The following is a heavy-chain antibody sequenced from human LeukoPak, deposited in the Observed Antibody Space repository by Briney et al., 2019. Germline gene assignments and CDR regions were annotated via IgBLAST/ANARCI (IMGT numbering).Heavy chain of an antibody. V-gene: IGHV3-7*01. CDR1: GFTFSRYW. CDR2: IKQDGSEK. J-gene: IGHJ4*02. Sequence: GGSLRLSCAASGFTFSRYWMSWVRQAPGKGLEWVAKIKQDGSEKYYVDSVKGRFTISRDNAKNTLYLQMNSLRAEDTAVYYCAKDQEGGYNFFDYWGQGTLVTVSS. CDR3: AKDQEGGYNFFDY. D-gene: IGHD5-24*01.